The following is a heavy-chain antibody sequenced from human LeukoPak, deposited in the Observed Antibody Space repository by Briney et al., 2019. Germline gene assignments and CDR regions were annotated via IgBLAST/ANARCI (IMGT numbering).Heavy chain of an antibody. CDR3: ARHMSVSYDAFDL. D-gene: IGHD3-10*01. CDR2: VYYTGRT. J-gene: IGHJ3*01. CDR1: DGSTTGYY. Sequence: SETLSLTCSVSDGSTTGYYWSCIRQPPGNGLEWIAYVYYTGRTLYNPSLESRVTISVDTSKTQFSLTVTSVTAADTAVYYCARHMSVSYDAFDLWGRGTTVTVSS. V-gene: IGHV4-59*08.